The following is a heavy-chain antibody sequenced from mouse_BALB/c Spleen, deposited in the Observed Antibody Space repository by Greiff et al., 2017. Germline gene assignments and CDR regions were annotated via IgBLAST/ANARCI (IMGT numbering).Heavy chain of an antibody. V-gene: IGHV5-15*02. CDR3: ARYGSSGNWYFDV. J-gene: IGHJ1*01. Sequence: EVKVVESGGGLVQPGGSRKLSCAASGFTFSDYGMAWVRQAPGKGPEWVAFISNLAYSIYYADTVTGRFTISRENAKNTLYLEMSSLRSEDTAMYYCARYGSSGNWYFDVWGAGTTVTVSS. CDR1: GFTFSDYG. D-gene: IGHD1-1*01. CDR2: ISNLAYSI.